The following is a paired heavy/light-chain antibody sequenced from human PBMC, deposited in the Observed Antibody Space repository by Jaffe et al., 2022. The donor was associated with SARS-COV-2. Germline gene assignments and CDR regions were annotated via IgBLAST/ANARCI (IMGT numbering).Heavy chain of an antibody. CDR1: GFTFSSYA. J-gene: IGHJ4*02. CDR3: ARDLLMWGAATLPDY. CDR2: ISYDGSNK. Sequence: QVQLVESGGGVVQPGRSLRLSCAASGFTFSSYAMHWVRQAPGKGLEWVAVISYDGSNKYYADSVKGRFTISRDNSKNTLYLQMNSLRAEDTAVYYCARDLLMWGAATLPDYWGQGTLVTVSS. D-gene: IGHD1-26*01. V-gene: IGHV3-30*04.
Light chain of an antibody. Sequence: DIQMTQSPSSLSASVGDRVTITCRASQGISNYLAWFQQKPGKAPKSLIYAASSLQSGVPSKFSGSGSGTDFTLTISSLQPEDFATYYCQQYNSYPPSFGGGTKVEIK. CDR2: AAS. CDR1: QGISNY. CDR3: QQYNSYPPS. V-gene: IGKV1-16*02. J-gene: IGKJ4*01.